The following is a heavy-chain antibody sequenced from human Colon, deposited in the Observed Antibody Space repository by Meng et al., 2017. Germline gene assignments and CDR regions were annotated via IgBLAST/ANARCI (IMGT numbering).Heavy chain of an antibody. J-gene: IGHJ4*02. CDR3: AGDYYGSGSYAY. CDR1: GGSFSGYY. Sequence: QVQLQQWGAGLLKPSETLSLNCAVYGGSFSGYYWSWIRQPPGKGLEWIGEINHSGSTNYNPSLKSRVTISVDTSKNQFSLKLSSVTAADTAVYYCAGDYYGSGSYAYWGQGTLVTVSS. CDR2: INHSGST. D-gene: IGHD3-10*01. V-gene: IGHV4-34*01.